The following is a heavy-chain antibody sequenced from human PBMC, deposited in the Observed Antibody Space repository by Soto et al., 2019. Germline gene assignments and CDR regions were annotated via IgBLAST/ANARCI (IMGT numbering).Heavy chain of an antibody. Sequence: EVQVVESGGGLVKPGGSLRLSCAVSGFTFSTCTMNWVRQAPGKGLEWVASISSSDSTYYADSVEGRFTIYRDNARNSLSLQMSSLRAEDTAVYYCSREVQPVVRREYDYWGQGTLVTVSS. CDR2: ISSSDST. V-gene: IGHV3-21*01. CDR1: GFTFSTCT. CDR3: SREVQPVVRREYDY. J-gene: IGHJ4*02. D-gene: IGHD1-1*01.